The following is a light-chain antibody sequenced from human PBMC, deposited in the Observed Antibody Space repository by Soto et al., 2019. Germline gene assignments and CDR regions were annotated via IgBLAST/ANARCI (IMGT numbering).Light chain of an antibody. V-gene: IGKV3-20*01. J-gene: IGKJ1*01. CDR2: GAS. CDR3: QQYVSSPWA. Sequence: EIVMTQSPVTLSVSPGERATLSCRASQSVTNSFLAWYQQKPGQAPRLLIYGASRRATGIPDRFTGSGSGTDFTLTISRLEPEDFAVYYCQQYVSSPWAFGQGTKVDI. CDR1: QSVTNSF.